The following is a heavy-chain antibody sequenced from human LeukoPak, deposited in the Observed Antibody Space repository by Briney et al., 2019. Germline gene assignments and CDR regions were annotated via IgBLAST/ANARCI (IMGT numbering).Heavy chain of an antibody. Sequence: GRSLRLSCAASGFTFSSYCMNWVRQAPGKGLEWVSYISGSSSTIYYADSVKGRFTISRDNAKNSLYLQMNSLRAEDTAVYYFARDRDGYSLAPLDYWGQGTLVTVSS. V-gene: IGHV3-48*01. CDR1: GFTFSSYC. J-gene: IGHJ4*02. D-gene: IGHD5-24*01. CDR3: ARDRDGYSLAPLDY. CDR2: ISGSSSTI.